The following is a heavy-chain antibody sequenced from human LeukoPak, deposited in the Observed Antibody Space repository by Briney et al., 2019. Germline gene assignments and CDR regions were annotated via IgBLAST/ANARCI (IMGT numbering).Heavy chain of an antibody. J-gene: IGHJ4*02. CDR3: AKAAERFFDY. V-gene: IGHV3-23*01. CDR2: ISGSGGST. D-gene: IGHD1-1*01. Sequence: PGGSLRLSCAASGFTFSNDAMSWVRQAPGKGLEWVSAISGSGGSTYYADSVKGRFTISRDNSNNTLYLQMNSPRVEDTAVYYCAKAAERFFDYWGQGTLVTVSS. CDR1: GFTFSNDA.